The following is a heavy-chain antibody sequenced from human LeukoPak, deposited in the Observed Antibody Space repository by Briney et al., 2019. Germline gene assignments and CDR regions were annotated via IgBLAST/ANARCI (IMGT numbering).Heavy chain of an antibody. CDR1: GFTFSIYG. J-gene: IGHJ3*02. Sequence: GGSLRLSCAASGFTFSIYGMHWVRQAPGKGLEWVAIISYDGSNKYYADSVKGRFTTSRDNSKNTLYLQMNSLRAEDTAVYYCARAGYSEYQLLWGSAFDIWGQGTMVIVSS. CDR2: ISYDGSNK. CDR3: ARAGYSEYQLLWGSAFDI. V-gene: IGHV3-30-3*01. D-gene: IGHD2-2*01.